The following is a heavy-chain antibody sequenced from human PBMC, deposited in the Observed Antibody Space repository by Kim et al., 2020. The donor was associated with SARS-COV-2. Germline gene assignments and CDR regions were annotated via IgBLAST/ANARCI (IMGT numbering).Heavy chain of an antibody. V-gene: IGHV4-39*01. J-gene: IGHJ4*02. D-gene: IGHD6-19*01. Sequence: YSNPALKGRVTISVDTSKNQFSLKLSSVTAADTAVYYCARHGAVGGYFDYWGQGTLVTVSS. CDR3: ARHGAVGGYFDY.